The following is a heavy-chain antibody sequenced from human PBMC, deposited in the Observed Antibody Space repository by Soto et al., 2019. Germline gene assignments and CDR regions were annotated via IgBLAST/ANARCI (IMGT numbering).Heavy chain of an antibody. J-gene: IGHJ3*02. CDR3: ARGFMNPLVVITIDDAFDI. CDR1: GYTFTSYD. Sequence: QVQLVQSGAEVKKPGASVKVSCKASGYTFTSYDINWVRQATGQGLEWMGWMNPNSGNTGYAQKFQGRVTMTRNTSISTAYMELSSLRSEDTAVYCCARGFMNPLVVITIDDAFDIWGQGTMVTVSS. D-gene: IGHD3-22*01. V-gene: IGHV1-8*01. CDR2: MNPNSGNT.